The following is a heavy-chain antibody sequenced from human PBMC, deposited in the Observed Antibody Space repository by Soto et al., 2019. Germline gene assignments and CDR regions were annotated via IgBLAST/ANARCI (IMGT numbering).Heavy chain of an antibody. V-gene: IGHV3-23*01. CDR1: GFTFSSYA. CDR3: AKDYAKDFWSGYYTVGYFDY. J-gene: IGHJ4*02. D-gene: IGHD3-3*01. Sequence: GGSLRLSCAAPGFTFSSYAMSWVRQAPGKGLEWVSAISGSGGSTYYADSVKGRFTISRDNSKNTLYLQMNSLRAEDTAVYYCAKDYAKDFWSGYYTVGYFDYWGQGTLVTVSS. CDR2: ISGSGGST.